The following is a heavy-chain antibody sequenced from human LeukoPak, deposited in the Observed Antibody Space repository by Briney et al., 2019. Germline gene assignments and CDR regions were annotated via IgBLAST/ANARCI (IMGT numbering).Heavy chain of an antibody. Sequence: GGSLRPSCAASGFTISGYWMSWVRQAPGKGLEWVANIKPDGSEKHYVDSVKGRFTISRDNAENSLYLQMNSLRAEDTAVYYCARLTSAVTTFVYWGQGTLVTVSS. CDR1: GFTISGYW. CDR3: ARLTSAVTTFVY. J-gene: IGHJ4*02. D-gene: IGHD1-1*01. V-gene: IGHV3-7*01. CDR2: IKPDGSEK.